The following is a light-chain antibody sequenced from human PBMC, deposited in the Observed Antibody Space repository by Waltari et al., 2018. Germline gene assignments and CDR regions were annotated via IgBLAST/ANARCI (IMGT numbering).Light chain of an antibody. CDR2: AAS. V-gene: IGKV1-27*01. Sequence: DIQMTQSPSSLSASVGDRATITCRASQCISNYLAWYQQKPGKVPKLLIYAASTLQSVVPSRFSGSGSGTDFTLTISSLQPEDVATYYCQKYNSAPRTFGQGTKVEIK. CDR1: QCISNY. J-gene: IGKJ1*01. CDR3: QKYNSAPRT.